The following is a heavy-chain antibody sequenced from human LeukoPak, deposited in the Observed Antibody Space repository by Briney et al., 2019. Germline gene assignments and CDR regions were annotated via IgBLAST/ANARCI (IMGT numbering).Heavy chain of an antibody. CDR3: ARGAAVLTGYLNWFDP. CDR1: GFTFSTYA. CDR2: ISGSGGST. J-gene: IGHJ5*02. D-gene: IGHD3-9*01. Sequence: PGGSLRLSCAASGFTFSTYAMTWVRQAPGKGLEWVSCISGSGGSTYYADSVKGRLTVSRDNSKNTLYLQMNSLRVEDTAVYYCARGAAVLTGYLNWFDPWGQGTLVTVSS. V-gene: IGHV3-23*01.